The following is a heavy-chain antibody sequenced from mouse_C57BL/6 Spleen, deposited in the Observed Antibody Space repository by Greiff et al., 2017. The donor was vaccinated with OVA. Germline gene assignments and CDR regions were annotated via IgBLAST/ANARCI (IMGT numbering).Heavy chain of an antibody. CDR3: TRDITTVVADWYFDV. CDR2: IRNKANNHAT. V-gene: IGHV6-6*01. J-gene: IGHJ1*03. CDR1: GFTFSDAW. D-gene: IGHD1-1*01. Sequence: EVKLEESGGGLVQPGGSMKLSCAASGFTFSDAWMDWVRQSPEKGLEWVAEIRNKANNHATYYAESVKGRFTISRDDSKSSVYLQMNSLRAEDTGIYYCTRDITTVVADWYFDVWGTGTTVTVSS.